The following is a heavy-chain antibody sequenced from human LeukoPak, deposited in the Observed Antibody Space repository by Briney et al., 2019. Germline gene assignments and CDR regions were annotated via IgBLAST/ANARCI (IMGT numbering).Heavy chain of an antibody. Sequence: GGSLRLSCAASGFTFSSYWMGWVRQAPGKGLEWVANIKQDGSEKYYVDSVKGRFTISRDNAKNSLYLQMNSLRAEDTAVYYCARGKQQLVRRDNWFDPWGQGTLVTVSS. CDR2: IKQDGSEK. CDR3: ARGKQQLVRRDNWFDP. D-gene: IGHD6-13*01. J-gene: IGHJ5*02. V-gene: IGHV3-7*03. CDR1: GFTFSSYW.